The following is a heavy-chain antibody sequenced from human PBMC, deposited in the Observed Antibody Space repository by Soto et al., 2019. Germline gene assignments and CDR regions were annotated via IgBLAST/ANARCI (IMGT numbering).Heavy chain of an antibody. J-gene: IGHJ4*02. CDR3: ASIVVVVAATDY. V-gene: IGHV4-30-4*01. Sequence: SETLSLTCTVSGGSISSGDYYWSWIRQPPGKGLEWIGYIYYSGSTYYNPSLKSRVTISVDTSKNQFSLKLSSVTAADTAVYYCASIVVVVAATDYWGQGTLVTVSS. D-gene: IGHD2-15*01. CDR1: GGSISSGDYY. CDR2: IYYSGST.